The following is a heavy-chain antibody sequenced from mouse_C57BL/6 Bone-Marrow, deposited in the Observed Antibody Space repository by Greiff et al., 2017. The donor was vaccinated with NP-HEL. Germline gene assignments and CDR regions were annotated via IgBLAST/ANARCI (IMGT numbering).Heavy chain of an antibody. V-gene: IGHV1-64*01. CDR2: IHPNSGST. D-gene: IGHD1-1*01. CDR3: AITDYCDAMDY. J-gene: IGHJ4*01. Sequence: QVQLQQPGAELVKPGASVKLSCKASGYTFTSYWMHRVKQRPGQGLEWIGMIHPNSGSTNYNEKFKSKATLTVDKSSSTAYMQLSSLTSEDSAVYYCAITDYCDAMDYWGQGTSVTVSS. CDR1: GYTFTSYW.